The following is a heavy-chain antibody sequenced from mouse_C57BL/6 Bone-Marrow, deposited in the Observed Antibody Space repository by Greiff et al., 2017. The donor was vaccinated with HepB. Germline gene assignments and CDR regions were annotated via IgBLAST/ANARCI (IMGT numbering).Heavy chain of an antibody. CDR2: ISSGGSYT. Sequence: EVKLVESGGDLVKPGGSLKLSCAASGFTFSSYGMSWVRQTPDKRLEWVATISSGGSYTYYPDSVKGRFTISRDNAKNTLYLQMSSLKSEDTAMYCCARRNYGSIYVDYWGQGTTLTVSS. D-gene: IGHD1-1*01. CDR1: GFTFSSYG. V-gene: IGHV5-6*02. J-gene: IGHJ2*01. CDR3: ARRNYGSIYVDY.